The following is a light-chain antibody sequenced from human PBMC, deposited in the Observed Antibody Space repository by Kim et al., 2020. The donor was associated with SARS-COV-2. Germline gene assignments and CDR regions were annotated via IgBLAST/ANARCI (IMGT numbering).Light chain of an antibody. CDR3: QVWDRSSDHWV. CDR2: YDS. J-gene: IGLJ3*02. CDR1: NIGSNS. V-gene: IGLV3-21*04. Sequence: SYELTQPPSVSVAPGKTVRITCGGSNIGSNSVHWYRQKPGQAPLLVMYYDSDRPSGIPERFSASKSVSTATLTISRVEAGDEANYYCQVWDRSSDHWVFG.